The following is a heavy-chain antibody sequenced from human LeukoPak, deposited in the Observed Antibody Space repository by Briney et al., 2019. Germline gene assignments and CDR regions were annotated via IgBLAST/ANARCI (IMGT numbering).Heavy chain of an antibody. CDR2: MYSSGTT. V-gene: IGHV4-4*07. CDR3: AASGESPEYFQH. J-gene: IGHJ1*01. D-gene: IGHD3-10*01. CDR1: GGSISSYY. Sequence: SETLSLTCTVSGGSISSYYWSWIRQPAGKGLEWIGRMYSSGTTSYNPSLKSRVTMSVDTSKNQFSLGLSSVTAADTAVYYCAASGESPEYFQHWGQGTLVTVSS.